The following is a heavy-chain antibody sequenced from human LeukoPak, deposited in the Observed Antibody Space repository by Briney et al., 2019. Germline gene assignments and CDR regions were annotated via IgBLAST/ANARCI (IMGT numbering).Heavy chain of an antibody. Sequence: GGPLRLSCAASGFTFSNAWMSWVRQAPGKGLEWVGRIKSKTDGGTTDYAAPVKGRFTISRDDSKNTLYLQMNSLKTEDTAVYYCTTDHPEYYYGSGSYYKPFFDYWGQGTLVTVSS. D-gene: IGHD3-10*01. V-gene: IGHV3-15*01. CDR2: IKSKTDGGTT. J-gene: IGHJ4*02. CDR1: GFTFSNAW. CDR3: TTDHPEYYYGSGSYYKPFFDY.